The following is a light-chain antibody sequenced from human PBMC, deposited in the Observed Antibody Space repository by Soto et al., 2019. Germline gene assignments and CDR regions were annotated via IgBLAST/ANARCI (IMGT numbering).Light chain of an antibody. CDR2: DDD. CDR3: QVWDTSIYQYV. Sequence: SYELTQPPSVSVAPGQTARFACGGNNIGSRSVHWYQQRPGQAPILVVFDDDDRPSGIPERFSGSNSGSTATLTIIRVEAGDEADYYCQVWDTSIYQYVFGSGTKLTVL. V-gene: IGLV3-21*02. J-gene: IGLJ1*01. CDR1: NIGSRS.